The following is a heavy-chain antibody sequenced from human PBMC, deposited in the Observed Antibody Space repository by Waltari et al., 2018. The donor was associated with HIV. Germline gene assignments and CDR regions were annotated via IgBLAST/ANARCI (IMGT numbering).Heavy chain of an antibody. CDR1: NFSVGNNF. J-gene: IGHJ5*02. V-gene: IGHV3-53*05. CDR2: IYMDDTT. Sequence: VETGGTVIRPGGSLRLPWSPLNFSVGNNFVTWLRLAPGRTLEWVSSIYMDDTTHYADSVKGRFTISRDKFRNTVHLLMNFLLFDDTATYFCVKGVRYYGPWGQGTPVTVSS. CDR3: VKGVRYYGP. D-gene: IGHD3-16*01.